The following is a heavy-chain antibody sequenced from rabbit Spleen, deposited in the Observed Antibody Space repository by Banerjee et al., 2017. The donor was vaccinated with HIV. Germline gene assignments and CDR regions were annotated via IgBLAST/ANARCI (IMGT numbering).Heavy chain of an antibody. V-gene: IGHV1S40*01. Sequence: QSLEESGGGLVQPGGSLALTCKASGFTISSSYYMCWVRQAPGKGLEWIGCIHSENTGRTYYASWAKGRSTISKTSSTTVTLQMTSLTAADTATYFCARFYAGYGDFGYAAMWGQGTLVTVS. D-gene: IGHD7-1*01. CDR3: ARFYAGYGDFGYAAM. J-gene: IGHJ3*01. CDR1: GFTISSSYY. CDR2: IHSENTGRT.